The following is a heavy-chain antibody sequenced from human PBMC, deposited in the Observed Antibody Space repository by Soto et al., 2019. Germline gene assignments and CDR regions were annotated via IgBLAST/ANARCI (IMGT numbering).Heavy chain of an antibody. V-gene: IGHV3-23*01. CDR3: AKIFALVVPATMGYDAFDI. CDR1: GFTFSSYA. Sequence: GGSLRLSCAASGFTFSSYAMSWVRQAPGKGLAWVSAISGSGGSTYYGDSVKGRFTISRDNSKNTLYLQMNSLGAEDPAVYSCAKIFALVVPATMGYDAFDIWGQGTMVTVSS. J-gene: IGHJ3*02. CDR2: ISGSGGST. D-gene: IGHD2-2*01.